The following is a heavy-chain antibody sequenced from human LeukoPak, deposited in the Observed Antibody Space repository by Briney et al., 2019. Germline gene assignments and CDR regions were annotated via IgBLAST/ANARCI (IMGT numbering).Heavy chain of an antibody. J-gene: IGHJ5*02. CDR2: IIPIFGTA. CDR3: ARDLASPDIVVVPASNWFDP. V-gene: IGHV1-69*05. D-gene: IGHD2-2*01. CDR1: RATFSSYA. Sequence: ASVKVSCKASRATFSSYAISSVRQAPGQGLEWMGRIIPIFGTANYAQKFQGRVTITTDESTSTAYMELSSLRSEDTAVYYCARDLASPDIVVVPASNWFDPWGQGTLVTVSS.